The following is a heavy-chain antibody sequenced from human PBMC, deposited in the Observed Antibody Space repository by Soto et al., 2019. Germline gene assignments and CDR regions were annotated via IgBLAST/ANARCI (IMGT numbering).Heavy chain of an antibody. D-gene: IGHD2-21*02. Sequence: PAQTLSLTTPVSADAIGIYYWSWLRQPHGRGLEWIGCVHESGSTDYNPSLKGRVTISLHTSKSQFSLSLRSATAADTATYYCARGTRALMTSLFGYWGQGIPV. V-gene: IGHV4-59*01. CDR3: ARGTRALMTSLFGY. CDR2: VHESGST. CDR1: ADAIGIYY. J-gene: IGHJ4*02.